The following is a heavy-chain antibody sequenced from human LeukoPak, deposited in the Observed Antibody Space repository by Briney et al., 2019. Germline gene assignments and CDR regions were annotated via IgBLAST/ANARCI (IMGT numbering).Heavy chain of an antibody. CDR3: AMTTVTNWFDP. CDR1: GGTFSSYA. D-gene: IGHD4-17*01. Sequence: ASVKVSCKASGGTFSSYAISWARQAPGQGLEWMGGIIPIFGTANYAQKFQGRVTITTDESTSTAYMELSSLRSEDTAVYYCAMTTVTNWFDPWGQGTLATVSS. CDR2: IIPIFGTA. J-gene: IGHJ5*02. V-gene: IGHV1-69*05.